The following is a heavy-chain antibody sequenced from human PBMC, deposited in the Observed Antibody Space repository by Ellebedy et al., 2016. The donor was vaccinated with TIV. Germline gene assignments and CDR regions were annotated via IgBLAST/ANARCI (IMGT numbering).Heavy chain of an antibody. V-gene: IGHV3-53*04. Sequence: GESLKISCAASGFNVSGDYMGWVRQAPGKGLEWVSVIYVGGDTYHADSVKGRFTISRHNSKNTVFLQMSSLTTADTAVYYCARGKDFGVGFAAFDLWGQGTMVAVSS. CDR1: GFNVSGDY. CDR3: ARGKDFGVGFAAFDL. D-gene: IGHD4-17*01. J-gene: IGHJ3*01. CDR2: IYVGGDT.